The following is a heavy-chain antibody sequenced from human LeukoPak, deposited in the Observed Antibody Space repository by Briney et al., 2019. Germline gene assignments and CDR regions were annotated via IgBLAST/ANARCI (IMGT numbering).Heavy chain of an antibody. Sequence: GGSLRLSCVASGFTFSTYTFNWVRQAPGKGLEWLSYISSGGLTIFYADSVKGRFTISRDNTKNAIYLDMTNLRAEDTAVYYCARDFNYGDYIDFWGQGTLVAVSS. D-gene: IGHD4/OR15-4a*01. CDR3: ARDFNYGDYIDF. V-gene: IGHV3-48*04. CDR1: GFTFSTYT. J-gene: IGHJ4*02. CDR2: ISSGGLTI.